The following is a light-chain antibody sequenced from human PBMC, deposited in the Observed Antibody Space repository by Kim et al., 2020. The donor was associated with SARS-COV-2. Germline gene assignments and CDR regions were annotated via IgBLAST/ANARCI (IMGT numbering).Light chain of an antibody. Sequence: ASVGDSVTITCRASQTIRSWLAWYQQKPGKAPKLLIYDASSLDSGVPSRFAGSGSGTEFTLTISSLQPDDFATYHCQQYISYSLTVGGGTKVDIK. CDR1: QTIRSW. V-gene: IGKV1-5*01. CDR2: DAS. J-gene: IGKJ4*01. CDR3: QQYISYSLT.